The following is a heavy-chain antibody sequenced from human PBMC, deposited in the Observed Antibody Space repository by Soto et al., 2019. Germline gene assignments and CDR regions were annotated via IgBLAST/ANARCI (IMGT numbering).Heavy chain of an antibody. CDR3: ARDLGGESWIQLWADAFDI. CDR2: TYYRSKWYN. Sequence: SQTLSLTCAISGDSVSSNSAAWNWIRQSPSRGLGWLGRTYYRSKWYNDYAVSVKSRITINPDTSKNQFSLQLNSVTPEDTAVYYCARDLGGESWIQLWADAFDIWGQGTMVTVSS. V-gene: IGHV6-1*01. D-gene: IGHD5-18*01. CDR1: GDSVSSNSAA. J-gene: IGHJ3*02.